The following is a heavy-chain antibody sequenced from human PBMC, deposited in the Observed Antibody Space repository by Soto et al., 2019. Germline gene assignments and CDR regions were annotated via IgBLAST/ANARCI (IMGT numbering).Heavy chain of an antibody. Sequence: PSETLSLTCTVSGGSISSGGYYWSWIRQHPGKGLEWIGYIYYSGSTYYNPSLKSRVTISVDTSKNQFSLKLSSVTAADTAVYYCSRGSSKINGWFDPWGQGTLVTVSS. CDR2: IYYSGST. V-gene: IGHV4-31*03. J-gene: IGHJ5*02. CDR1: GGSISSGGYY. CDR3: SRGSSKINGWFDP. D-gene: IGHD4-4*01.